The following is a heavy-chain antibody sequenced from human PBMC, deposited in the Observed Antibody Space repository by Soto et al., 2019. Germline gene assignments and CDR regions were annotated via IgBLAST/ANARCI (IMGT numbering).Heavy chain of an antibody. CDR2: INHSGST. Sequence: SETLSLTCAVYGGSFSGYYWSWIRQPPGKGLEWIGEINHSGSTNYNPSLKSRVTISVDTSKNQFSLKLSSVTAADTAVYYCARGITMVRGVIIRANWFDPWGQGTLVTVSS. CDR3: ARGITMVRGVIIRANWFDP. V-gene: IGHV4-34*01. CDR1: GGSFSGYY. J-gene: IGHJ5*02. D-gene: IGHD3-10*01.